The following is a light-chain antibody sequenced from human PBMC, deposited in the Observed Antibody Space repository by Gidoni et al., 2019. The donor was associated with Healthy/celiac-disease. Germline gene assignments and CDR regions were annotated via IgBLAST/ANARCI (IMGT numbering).Light chain of an antibody. CDR3: CSYAGSSPWV. Sequence: QSALTQPASVSGSPGQSIPISCTGTSSDVGSYNIVSWYQQHPGKAPKLMIYEGSKRPSGVSNRFSGSKSGNTASLTISGLQAEDEADYYCCSYAGSSPWVFGGGTKLTVL. V-gene: IGLV2-23*01. J-gene: IGLJ3*02. CDR1: SSDVGSYNI. CDR2: EGS.